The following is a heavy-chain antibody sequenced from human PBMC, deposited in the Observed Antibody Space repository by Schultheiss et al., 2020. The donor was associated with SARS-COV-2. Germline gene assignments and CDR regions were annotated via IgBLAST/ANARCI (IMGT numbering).Heavy chain of an antibody. CDR3: ARDLLMVYYYYYYGMDV. CDR2: ISGSGGST. Sequence: GGSLRLSCAASGFSFSDYYMTWIRQAPGKGLEWVSAISGSGGSTYSVKGRFTISRDNSKNTLYLQMNSLRAEDTAVYYCARDLLMVYYYYYYGMDVWGQGTTVTVSS. J-gene: IGHJ6*02. CDR1: GFSFSDYY. V-gene: IGHV3-23*01. D-gene: IGHD2-8*01.